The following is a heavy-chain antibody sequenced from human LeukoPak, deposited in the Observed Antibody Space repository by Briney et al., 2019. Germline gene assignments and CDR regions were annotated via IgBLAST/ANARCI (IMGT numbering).Heavy chain of an antibody. CDR1: GFTFSSYW. D-gene: IGHD4-11*01. Sequence: GGSLRLSCAASGFTFSSYWMHWVRQAPGKGLVWVSRIRSDGSSTTYADSVKGRFTISRDNTKTTLYLQMNSLRADDKAVYYCARDDYNRHWGQGTLVTVSS. J-gene: IGHJ4*02. V-gene: IGHV3-74*01. CDR3: ARDDYNRH. CDR2: IRSDGSST.